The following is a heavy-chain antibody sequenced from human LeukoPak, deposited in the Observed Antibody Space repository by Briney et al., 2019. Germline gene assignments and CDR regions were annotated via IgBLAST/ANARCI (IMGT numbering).Heavy chain of an antibody. CDR2: ISSSSSYI. CDR3: ARDSSYYDFWSGYAFDY. D-gene: IGHD3-3*01. Sequence: GGSLRLSCAASGFTFSSYSMNWVRQAPGKGLEWVSSISSSSSYIYYADSVKGRFTISRDNAKNSLYLQMNSLRAEDTAVYYCARDSSYYDFWSGYAFDYWGQGTLVTVSS. V-gene: IGHV3-21*04. CDR1: GFTFSSYS. J-gene: IGHJ4*02.